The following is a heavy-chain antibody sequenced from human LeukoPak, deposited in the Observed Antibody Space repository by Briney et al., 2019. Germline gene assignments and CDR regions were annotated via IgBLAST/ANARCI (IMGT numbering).Heavy chain of an antibody. CDR2: IYYSGST. V-gene: IGHV4-31*03. Sequence: PSETLSLTCTVSGGSISSGGYYWSWIRQHPGKGLEWIGYIYYSGSTYYNPSLKSRVTISVDTSKNQFSLKLSSVTAADTAVYYCARDRRWPQTIFDYWGQRTLVTVSS. D-gene: IGHD4-23*01. J-gene: IGHJ4*02. CDR3: ARDRRWPQTIFDY. CDR1: GGSISSGGYY.